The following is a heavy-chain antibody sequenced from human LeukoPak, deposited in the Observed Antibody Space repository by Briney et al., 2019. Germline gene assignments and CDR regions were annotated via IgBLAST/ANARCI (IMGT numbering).Heavy chain of an antibody. Sequence: PGGSLRLSCAASGFTFSSYWMHWVRQAPGKGLVWVSRINSDGSSTSYADSVKGRFTISRDNAKNTLYLQMNSLRAEDTAVYYCARVGYCSGGSCYPRYYYYGMDVWGQGTTVTVSS. CDR3: ARVGYCSGGSCYPRYYYYGMDV. V-gene: IGHV3-74*01. CDR1: GFTFSSYW. CDR2: INSDGSST. J-gene: IGHJ6*02. D-gene: IGHD2-15*01.